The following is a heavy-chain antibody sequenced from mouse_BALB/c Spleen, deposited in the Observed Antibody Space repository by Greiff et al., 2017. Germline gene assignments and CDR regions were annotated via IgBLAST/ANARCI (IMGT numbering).Heavy chain of an antibody. J-gene: IGHJ3*01. V-gene: IGHV14-4*02. CDR2: IDPENGDT. D-gene: IGHD2-4*01. CDR1: GFNIKDYY. CDR3: ASTMITKGAWFAY. Sequence: VQLQQSGAELVRSGASVKLSCTASGFNIKDYYMHWVKQRPEQGLEWIGWIDPENGDTEYAPKFQGKATMTADTSSNTAYLQLSSLTSEDSAVYYCASTMITKGAWFAYWGQGTLVTVSA.